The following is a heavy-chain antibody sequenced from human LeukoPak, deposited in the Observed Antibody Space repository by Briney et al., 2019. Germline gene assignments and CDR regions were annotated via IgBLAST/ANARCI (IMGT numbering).Heavy chain of an antibody. V-gene: IGHV1-69*06. J-gene: IGHJ6*03. Sequence: PGKLSCNPSRATFSTHGIIWVPQAPGQRLEWMGRIIPIFGTINYAQKFQGRVTITADKSTSTVHMDLSSLRSEDTAVYYCARGFGVDYYYYMDVWDEGTTVIVSS. CDR2: IIPIFGTI. CDR3: ARGFGVDYYYYMDV. D-gene: IGHD3-3*01. CDR1: RATFSTHG.